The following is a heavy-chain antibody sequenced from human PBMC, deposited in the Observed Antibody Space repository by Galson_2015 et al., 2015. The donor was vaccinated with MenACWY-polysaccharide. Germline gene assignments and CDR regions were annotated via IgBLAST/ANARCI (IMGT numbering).Heavy chain of an antibody. Sequence: ETLSLTCAVSGYSISSGYYWGWIRPPPGKGLEWIGSIYHSGSTYYNPSLKSRVTISVDTSKNQFSLKLSPVTAADTAVYYCAGLMAGSPFGWFDPWGQGTLVTVSS. CDR3: AGLMAGSPFGWFDP. D-gene: IGHD6-19*01. CDR1: GYSISSGYY. J-gene: IGHJ5*02. V-gene: IGHV4-38-2*01. CDR2: IYHSGST.